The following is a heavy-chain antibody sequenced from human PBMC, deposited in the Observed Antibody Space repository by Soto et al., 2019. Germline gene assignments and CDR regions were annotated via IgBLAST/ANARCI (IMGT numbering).Heavy chain of an antibody. CDR1: GFTFSSYG. CDR2: ISYDGSNK. Sequence: GWSLRLSCAASGFTFSSYGMHWVRQAPGKGLEWVAVISYDGSNKYYADSVKGRFTISRDNSKNTLYLQMNSLRAEDTAVYYCAKGGSGYDPFDYWGQGTLVTVSS. D-gene: IGHD5-12*01. CDR3: AKGGSGYDPFDY. J-gene: IGHJ4*02. V-gene: IGHV3-30*18.